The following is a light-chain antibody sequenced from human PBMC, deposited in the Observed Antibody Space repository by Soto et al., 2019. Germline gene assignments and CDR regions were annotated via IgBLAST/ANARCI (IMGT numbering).Light chain of an antibody. J-gene: IGKJ1*01. CDR2: DAS. V-gene: IGKV3-11*01. Sequence: EIVYTQTPSILCPSPGERATLSCRDSHHIWSSLAWYQRKPGQAPRLRMYDASQRATGIPARVSGSGSGTDFTLTISRLEPEDFSVYYCQQYGRTPRTFGRGTKVDIK. CDR1: HHIWSS. CDR3: QQYGRTPRT.